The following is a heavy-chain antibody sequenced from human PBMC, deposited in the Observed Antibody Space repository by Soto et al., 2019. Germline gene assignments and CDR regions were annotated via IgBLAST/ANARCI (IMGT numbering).Heavy chain of an antibody. V-gene: IGHV1-46*01. J-gene: IGHJ5*02. CDR3: ARGVGSGSYYNQYNWFDP. D-gene: IGHD3-10*01. CDR2: INPSGGST. Sequence: ASVKVSCKASGYTFSTYYMHWVRQAPGQGYEWMGIINPSGGSTTYAQKLQGRVTMTTDTSTSTAYMELRSLRSDDTAVYYCARGVGSGSYYNQYNWFDPWGQGTLVTVSS. CDR1: GYTFSTYY.